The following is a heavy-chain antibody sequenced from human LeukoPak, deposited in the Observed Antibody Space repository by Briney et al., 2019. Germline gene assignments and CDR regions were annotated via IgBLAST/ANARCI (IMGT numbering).Heavy chain of an antibody. CDR1: GFTFSSYW. Sequence: PGGSLRLSCAASGFTFSSYWMHWVRQAPGKGLVWVSRINSDGSSTNYADSVKGRFTISRDNAKNTLYVQMNSLRAEDTAVYYCARSHYYDNSGYFSYYYGMDVWGQGTTVTVSS. J-gene: IGHJ6*02. CDR2: INSDGSST. V-gene: IGHV3-74*01. D-gene: IGHD3-22*01. CDR3: ARSHYYDNSGYFSYYYGMDV.